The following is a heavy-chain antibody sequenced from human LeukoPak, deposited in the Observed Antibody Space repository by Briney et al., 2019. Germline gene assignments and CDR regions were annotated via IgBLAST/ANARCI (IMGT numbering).Heavy chain of an antibody. Sequence: PGGSLRLSCAASGFTFSDYYMSWIRQAPGKGLEWISYISNSGTIIEYVDSVKGRFTISRDNGRNSLYLEMNSLRVEDTAVYYCAREGSGSFTTDWFDTWGQGTLVTVSS. CDR1: GFTFSDYY. D-gene: IGHD1-26*01. J-gene: IGHJ5*02. CDR3: AREGSGSFTTDWFDT. CDR2: ISNSGTII. V-gene: IGHV3-11*01.